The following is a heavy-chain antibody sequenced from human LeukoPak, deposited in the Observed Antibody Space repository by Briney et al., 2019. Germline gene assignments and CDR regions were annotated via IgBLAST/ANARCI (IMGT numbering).Heavy chain of an antibody. CDR2: IRSKANTYAT. Sequence: GGSLKLSCAASGFTFDDYAMHWVRQASGKGLEWVGRIRSKANTYATAYAASVKGRFTISRDDSKNTAYLQMNSLKTDDTAVYYCTICGVDCYRSDYWGQGTLVTVSS. CDR1: GFTFDDYA. CDR3: TICGVDCYRSDY. J-gene: IGHJ4*02. V-gene: IGHV3-73*01. D-gene: IGHD2-21*02.